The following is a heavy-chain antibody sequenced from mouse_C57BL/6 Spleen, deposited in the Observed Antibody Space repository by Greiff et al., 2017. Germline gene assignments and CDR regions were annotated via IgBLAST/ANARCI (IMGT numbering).Heavy chain of an antibody. Sequence: QVQPKESGPGLVAPSQSLSITCTVSGFSLTSYAISWVRQPPGKGLEWLGVIWTGGGTNYNSALKSRLSISKDNSKSQVFLKMNSLQTDDTARYYCARAKNWDGFYAMDYWGQGTSVTVSS. D-gene: IGHD4-1*01. J-gene: IGHJ4*01. CDR1: GFSLTSYA. CDR2: IWTGGGT. CDR3: ARAKNWDGFYAMDY. V-gene: IGHV2-9-1*01.